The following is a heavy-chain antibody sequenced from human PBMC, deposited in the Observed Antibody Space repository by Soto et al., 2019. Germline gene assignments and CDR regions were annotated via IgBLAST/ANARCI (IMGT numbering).Heavy chain of an antibody. D-gene: IGHD6-19*01. CDR1: GFTFSSYA. CDR2: ISGSGGST. J-gene: IGHJ5*02. V-gene: IGHV3-23*01. Sequence: GGSLRLSCAASGFTFSSYAISWVRQAPGKGLEWVSAISGSGGSTYYADSVKGRFTISRDNSKNTLYLQMNSLRAEDTAVYYCAKDHLGHQWLVPYNWFDPWGQGTLVTSPQ. CDR3: AKDHLGHQWLVPYNWFDP.